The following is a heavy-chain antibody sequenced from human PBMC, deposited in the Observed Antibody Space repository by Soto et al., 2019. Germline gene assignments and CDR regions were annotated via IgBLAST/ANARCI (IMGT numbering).Heavy chain of an antibody. J-gene: IGHJ5*02. Sequence: QVQLVESGGGVVQPGRSLRLCCAASGFTFSSYGMHWVRQAPGKGLEWVAVISYDGSNKYYADSVKGRFTISRDNSKNTLYLQMNSLRAEDTAVYYCAKDVLYSGSYSWFDPWGQGTLVTVSS. V-gene: IGHV3-30*18. D-gene: IGHD1-26*01. CDR1: GFTFSSYG. CDR3: AKDVLYSGSYSWFDP. CDR2: ISYDGSNK.